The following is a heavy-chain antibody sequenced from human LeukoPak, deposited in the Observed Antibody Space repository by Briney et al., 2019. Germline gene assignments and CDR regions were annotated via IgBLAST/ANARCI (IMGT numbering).Heavy chain of an antibody. CDR2: IYDSGST. V-gene: IGHV4-59*01. D-gene: IGHD2/OR15-2a*01. Sequence: SETLSLTCSVSGGSMTNLYWTWIRQPPGKGLEWVADIYDSGSTRYNTSLESRVTISVETSKNQFSLKLSSVTAADTAVYYCAKGGNTNFYYGDVWGQGTTVTVSS. CDR3: AKGGNTNFYYGDV. J-gene: IGHJ6*02. CDR1: GGSMTNLY.